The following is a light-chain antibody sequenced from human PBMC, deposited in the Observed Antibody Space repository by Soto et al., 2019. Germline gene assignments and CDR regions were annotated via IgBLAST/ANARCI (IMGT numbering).Light chain of an antibody. CDR1: QYIRTH. CDR3: QTYDKAPWT. J-gene: IGKJ1*01. CDR2: GAS. Sequence: DIQMTQSPSSLSASVGDRVTITCRASQYIRTHLAWYQQKPGNSPKLLVYGASTLHSGVPSRFSASGSGTDFILTISSLQSEDVAAYYCQTYDKAPWTFGPGTRV. V-gene: IGKV1-27*01.